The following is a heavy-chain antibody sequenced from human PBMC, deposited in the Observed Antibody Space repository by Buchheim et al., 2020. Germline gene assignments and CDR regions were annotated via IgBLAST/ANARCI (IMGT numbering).Heavy chain of an antibody. CDR3: AREDVAVAARKYYFDS. Sequence: QVQLVQSGAEVKKPGASVKVSCKTSGYTFTNYYMHWVRQAPGQGLEWMGIINPSVGSTSYAQKFQGRVTMTRDTSTSAVYMELSSLRSEDTAVYYCAREDVAVAARKYYFDSWGQGTL. CDR2: INPSVGST. V-gene: IGHV1-46*03. D-gene: IGHD2-15*01. J-gene: IGHJ4*02. CDR1: GYTFTNYY.